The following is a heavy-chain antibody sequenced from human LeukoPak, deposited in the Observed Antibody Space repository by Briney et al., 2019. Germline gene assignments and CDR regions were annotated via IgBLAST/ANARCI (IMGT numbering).Heavy chain of an antibody. J-gene: IGHJ4*02. CDR1: GYTFTRYY. V-gene: IGHV1-46*01. Sequence: ASVKVSCKTSGYTFTRYYMQWVRQAPGHGLEWMGIINPISGATDYAQKLQGRVTMTRDTSTSTVYMELSSLRSEDTAMYYCARAGYCSSTSCSLDYWGQGTLVTVSS. CDR2: INPISGAT. D-gene: IGHD2-2*01. CDR3: ARAGYCSSTSCSLDY.